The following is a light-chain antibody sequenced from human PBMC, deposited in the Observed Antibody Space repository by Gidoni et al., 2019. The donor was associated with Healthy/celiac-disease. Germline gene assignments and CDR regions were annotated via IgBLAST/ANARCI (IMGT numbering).Light chain of an antibody. J-gene: IGLJ2*01. V-gene: IGLV1-44*01. CDR3: AAWDDSLNGHVV. CDR1: SSNIGSNT. CDR2: SNN. Sequence: QPVLTQPPSASGTPGQRVTISCPGSSSNIGSNTVNWYQQLPGTAPKLLIYSNNQRPSGVPDRFSGSKSGTSASLAISGLQSEDEADYYCAAWDDSLNGHVVFGGGTKLTVL.